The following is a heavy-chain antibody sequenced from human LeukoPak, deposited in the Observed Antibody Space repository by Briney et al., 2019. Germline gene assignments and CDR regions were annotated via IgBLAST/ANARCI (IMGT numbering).Heavy chain of an antibody. Sequence: GESLKISCQGSGYSFTSYWIGWVRQMPGKGLEWMGIIYPGDSDTRYSPSFQGQVTISADKSISTAYLQWSSLKASDTAMYYCARQYYDFWSGYYRHFDYWGQGTLVTVSS. J-gene: IGHJ4*02. CDR2: IYPGDSDT. D-gene: IGHD3-3*01. V-gene: IGHV5-51*01. CDR3: ARQYYDFWSGYYRHFDY. CDR1: GYSFTSYW.